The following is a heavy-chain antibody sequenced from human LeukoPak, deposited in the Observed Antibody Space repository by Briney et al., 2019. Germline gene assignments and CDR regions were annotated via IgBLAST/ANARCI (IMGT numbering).Heavy chain of an antibody. D-gene: IGHD1-26*01. CDR2: VYYSGST. Sequence: SETLSLTCTVSGGSISSSSYYWGWIRQPPGKGLEWIGYVYYSGSTNYNPSLKSRVTISVDTSKNQFSLKLSSVTTADTAVYYCARVTWELLNYFDYWGQGTLVTVSS. CDR1: GGSISSSSYY. CDR3: ARVTWELLNYFDY. J-gene: IGHJ4*02. V-gene: IGHV4-61*05.